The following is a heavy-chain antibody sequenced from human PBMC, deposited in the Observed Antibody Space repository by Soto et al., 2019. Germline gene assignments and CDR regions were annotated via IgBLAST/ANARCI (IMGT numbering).Heavy chain of an antibody. CDR3: AKDPPVLLWFGELSP. D-gene: IGHD3-10*01. V-gene: IGHV3-30*18. CDR1: GFTFSSYG. J-gene: IGHJ5*02. CDR2: ISYDGSNK. Sequence: LRLSCAASGFTFSSYGMHWVRQAPGKGLEWVAVISYDGSNKYYADSVKGRFTISRDNSKNTLYLQMNSLRAEDTAVYYCAKDPPVLLWFGELSPWGQGTLVTVSS.